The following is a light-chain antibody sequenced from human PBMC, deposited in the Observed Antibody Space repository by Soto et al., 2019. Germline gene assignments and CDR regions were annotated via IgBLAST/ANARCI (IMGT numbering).Light chain of an antibody. V-gene: IGKV3-20*01. CDR3: QHYGSSPGT. CDR1: QSLRDTY. CDR2: GAS. Sequence: IVLTQSPGTLSLFPGERATLSCRASQSLRDTYLAWYRQKPGQAPRLLISGASSRATGIPDRFSGAGSGTDFTLTISRLEHEDFAVYYCQHYGSSPGTFGQGTKVDIK. J-gene: IGKJ1*01.